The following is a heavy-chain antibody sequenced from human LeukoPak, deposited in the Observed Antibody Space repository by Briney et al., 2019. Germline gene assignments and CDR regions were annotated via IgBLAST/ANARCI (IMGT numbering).Heavy chain of an antibody. V-gene: IGHV3-7*01. J-gene: IGHJ4*02. CDR3: ARLGVVTAIPLDY. CDR1: GFTFSSYW. D-gene: IGHD2-21*02. Sequence: GGSLRLSCAASGFTFSSYWMTWVRQAPGKGLEWVANIKQDGSEKYYVDSVKGRFTISRDNAKSSLYLQMNTLRAEDTAVYYCARLGVVTAIPLDYWGQGTLVTVSS. CDR2: IKQDGSEK.